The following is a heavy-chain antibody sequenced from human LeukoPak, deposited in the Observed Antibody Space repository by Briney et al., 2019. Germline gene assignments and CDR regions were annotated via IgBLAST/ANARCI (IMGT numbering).Heavy chain of an antibody. CDR1: GFTVSSNY. D-gene: IGHD6-13*01. CDR3: ARVRVGGIAAAGPQYYFDY. J-gene: IGHJ4*02. CDR2: IYSGGST. Sequence: PGGSLRLSCAASGFTVSSNYMSWVRQAPGKGLEWVSVIYSGGSTYYADSVKGRFTNSRHNSKNTLYLQMNSLRAEDTAVYYCARVRVGGIAAAGPQYYFDYWGQGTLVTVSS. V-gene: IGHV3-53*04.